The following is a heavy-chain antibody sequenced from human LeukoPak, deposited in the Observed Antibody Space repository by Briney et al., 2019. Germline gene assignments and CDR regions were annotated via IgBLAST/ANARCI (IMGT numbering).Heavy chain of an antibody. Sequence: PSETLSLTCTVSGGSISGYYWSWIRQPPGKGLEWIGYIYYSGSTNYNPSLKSRVTISVDTSKNQFSLKLSSVTAADTAVYYCARQGRYSSSSLYVDYWGQGTLVTVSS. CDR1: GGSISGYY. V-gene: IGHV4-59*08. CDR3: ARQGRYSSSSLYVDY. D-gene: IGHD6-6*01. CDR2: IYYSGST. J-gene: IGHJ4*02.